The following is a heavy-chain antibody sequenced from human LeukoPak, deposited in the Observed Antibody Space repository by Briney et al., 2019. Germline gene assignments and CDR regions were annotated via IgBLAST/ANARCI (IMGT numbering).Heavy chain of an antibody. D-gene: IGHD3/OR15-3a*01. Sequence: GGSLRLSCVASGFTFSSYSMNWVRQAPGKGLEWVSYISSSSSTIHYADSVKGRFTISRDNAKNSLYLQMNSLRDEDTAVYYCARVALDFWTPAFDYWGQGTLVTVSS. CDR2: ISSSSSTI. J-gene: IGHJ4*02. V-gene: IGHV3-48*02. CDR3: ARVALDFWTPAFDY. CDR1: GFTFSSYS.